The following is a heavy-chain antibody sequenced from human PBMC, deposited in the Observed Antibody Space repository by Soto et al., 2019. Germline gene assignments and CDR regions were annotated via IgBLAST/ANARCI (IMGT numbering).Heavy chain of an antibody. D-gene: IGHD1-26*01. J-gene: IGHJ3*02. Sequence: GASLKISCKGSGYSFTSYWIGWVRQMPGKGLEWMGIIYPGDSDTRYSPSFQGQVTISADKSISTAYLQWSSLKASDTAMYYCASLRVRATTVGDTCVYALVIWGPGIMVTV. V-gene: IGHV5-51*01. CDR1: GYSFTSYW. CDR2: IYPGDSDT. CDR3: ASLRVRATTVGDTCVYALVI.